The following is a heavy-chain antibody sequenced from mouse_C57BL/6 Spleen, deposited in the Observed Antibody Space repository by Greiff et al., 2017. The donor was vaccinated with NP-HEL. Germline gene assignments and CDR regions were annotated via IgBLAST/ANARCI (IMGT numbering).Heavy chain of an antibody. Sequence: EVQLQQSGPGLVKPSQSLSLTCSVTGYSITSGYYWNWIRQFPGNKLEWMGYISYDGSNNYNPSLKNRISITRDTSKNQFFLKLNSVTTEDTATYYCARATYYGSSQFAYWGQGTLVTVSA. D-gene: IGHD1-1*01. J-gene: IGHJ3*01. CDR3: ARATYYGSSQFAY. V-gene: IGHV3-6*01. CDR2: ISYDGSN. CDR1: GYSITSGYY.